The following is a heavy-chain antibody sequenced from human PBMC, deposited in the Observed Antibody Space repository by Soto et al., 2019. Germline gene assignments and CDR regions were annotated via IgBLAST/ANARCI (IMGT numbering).Heavy chain of an antibody. Sequence: QVQLQESGPGLVTPSGTLSLTCAVSGGSISSDDWWSWVRQPPNKGLEWIGQTPRGGTTINYNPSLKNRVTISVDNSKNQFSLEVNSVTAAYTAVYYCVRHSYYSLEYWGQGTLVTVSS. CDR2: TPRGGTT. V-gene: IGHV4-4*02. CDR1: GGSISSDDW. CDR3: VRHSYYSLEY. J-gene: IGHJ4*02. D-gene: IGHD3-10*01.